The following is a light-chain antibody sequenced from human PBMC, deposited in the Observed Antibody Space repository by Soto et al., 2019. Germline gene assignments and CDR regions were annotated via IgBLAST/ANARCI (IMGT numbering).Light chain of an antibody. Sequence: EIVLTQSPGTLSLSPGERATLSCRASQSVSSYLAWYQQKPGQAPRLLIYAASSRATGIPDRFSGSGSGTDFTLTISRLEPEDCAVYYCQQYGSSPRTFGPGTEVDFK. V-gene: IGKV3-20*01. CDR1: QSVSSY. J-gene: IGKJ3*01. CDR2: AAS. CDR3: QQYGSSPRT.